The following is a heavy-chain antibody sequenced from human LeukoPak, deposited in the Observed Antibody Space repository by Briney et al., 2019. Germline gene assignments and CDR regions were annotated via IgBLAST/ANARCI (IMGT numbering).Heavy chain of an antibody. Sequence: PGGSLTLTCAASGLTFSNYGMTWVRQAPGKGLELVSAISGSGTGQYYAASVRGRFTTSRENSKNTLYLQMNSLRAEETAVYYCAKCGRSSDCNTSLDYWGQGTLVTVSS. CDR2: ISGSGTGQ. CDR3: AKCGRSSDCNTSLDY. D-gene: IGHD2-2*02. V-gene: IGHV3-23*01. J-gene: IGHJ4*02. CDR1: GLTFSNYG.